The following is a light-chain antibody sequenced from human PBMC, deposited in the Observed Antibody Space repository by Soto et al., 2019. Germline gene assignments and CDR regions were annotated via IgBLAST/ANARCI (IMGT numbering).Light chain of an antibody. CDR2: GAS. J-gene: IGKJ1*01. CDR1: QSISDT. V-gene: IGKV3-15*01. Sequence: IVMTQSPATLSLSPGGRATLSCRASQSISDTLAWYQQKPGQAPRLLIYGASRRATGFPARFSGSGSGTDFTLTISSLKSEDCAVYYCQQYDNWPWTFGQGTKVDIK. CDR3: QQYDNWPWT.